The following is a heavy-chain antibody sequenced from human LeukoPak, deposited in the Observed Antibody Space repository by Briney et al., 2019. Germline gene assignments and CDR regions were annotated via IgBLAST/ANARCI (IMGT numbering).Heavy chain of an antibody. CDR2: IIPIFGTA. CDR3: ARSRGIPAYYFDY. Sequence: SVKVSCKASGGTFSSYAISWVRQAPGQGLEWMGGIIPIFGTANYAQKFQGRVTITADESTSTAYMELSSLRSEDTAVYYCARSRGIPAYYFDYWGQGTLVTVSS. V-gene: IGHV1-69*13. D-gene: IGHD2-21*01. CDR1: GGTFSSYA. J-gene: IGHJ4*02.